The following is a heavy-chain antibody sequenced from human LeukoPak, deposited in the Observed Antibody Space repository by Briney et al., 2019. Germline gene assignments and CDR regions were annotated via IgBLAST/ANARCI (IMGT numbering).Heavy chain of an antibody. V-gene: IGHV1-2*02. CDR2: INPNSGGT. CDR3: AREVVVTGPMDV. D-gene: IGHD2-2*01. Sequence: ASVKVSCKASGYTFTAYSMHWVRQAPGQGLEWMGWINPNSGGTNYAQKFQGRVTMTRDTSISTAYMELSRLRSDDTAVYYCAREVVVTGPMDVWGKGTTVTVSS. CDR1: GYTFTAYS. J-gene: IGHJ6*03.